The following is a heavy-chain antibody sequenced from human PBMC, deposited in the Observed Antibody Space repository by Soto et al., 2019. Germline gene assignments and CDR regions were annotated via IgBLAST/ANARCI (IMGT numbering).Heavy chain of an antibody. J-gene: IGHJ6*02. V-gene: IGHV1-18*04. Sequence: DSVKVSCKASGYTFTSYVLSWGRQAPGHGLEWIGWISAYNGNTNYAQNLQGRVTMTTDTSTSPCYMELRSLRSDDTAVYYCARGGGKPQGLMDYSDPGMDVWG. CDR3: ARGGGKPQGLMDYSDPGMDV. CDR2: ISAYNGNT. D-gene: IGHD1-26*01. CDR1: GYTFTSYV.